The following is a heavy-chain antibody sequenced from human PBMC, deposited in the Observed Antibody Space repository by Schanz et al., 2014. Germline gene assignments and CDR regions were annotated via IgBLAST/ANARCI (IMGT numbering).Heavy chain of an antibody. Sequence: VQLAESGGGLVQPGGSLRLSCAASGFTLSSYALSWVRQSPGKGLEWVAVVCYDGSKKYYADSVKGRFTTSRDNSKNTMYLQMNSLRAEDTAVYYCVKDLQRELLRDDHYYGMDVWGQGTVVTVSS. CDR1: GFTLSSYA. J-gene: IGHJ6*02. D-gene: IGHD1-26*01. CDR2: VCYDGSKK. CDR3: VKDLQRELLRDDHYYGMDV. V-gene: IGHV3-33*06.